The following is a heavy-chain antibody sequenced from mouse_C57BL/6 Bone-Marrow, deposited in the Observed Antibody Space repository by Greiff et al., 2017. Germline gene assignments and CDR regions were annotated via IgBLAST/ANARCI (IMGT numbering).Heavy chain of an antibody. Sequence: EVHLVESGGGLVQPGGSLKLSCAASGFTFSDYGMAWVRQAPRKGPEWVAFISNLAYSIYYADTVTGRFTISRENAKNTLYLEMSSLRSEDTAMYYCAIYDGYYGGVAYWGQGTLVTVSA. CDR3: AIYDGYYGGVAY. CDR1: GFTFSDYG. D-gene: IGHD2-3*01. V-gene: IGHV5-15*01. J-gene: IGHJ3*01. CDR2: ISNLAYSI.